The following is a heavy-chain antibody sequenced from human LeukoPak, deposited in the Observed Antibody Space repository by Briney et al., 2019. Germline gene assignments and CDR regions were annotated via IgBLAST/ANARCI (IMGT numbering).Heavy chain of an antibody. CDR2: IRYDGTNK. CDR1: GIIFSGYG. CDR3: AKVGSGWYGVGY. J-gene: IGHJ4*02. D-gene: IGHD6-19*01. V-gene: IGHV3-30*02. Sequence: PGGSLRLSCEVSGIIFSGYGIHWVRQAPGKGLEWVAFIRYDGTNKYYADSVKGRFTISRDNSNNTLYLQMNSLRVEDTAVYYCAKVGSGWYGVGYWGQGTLVTVSS.